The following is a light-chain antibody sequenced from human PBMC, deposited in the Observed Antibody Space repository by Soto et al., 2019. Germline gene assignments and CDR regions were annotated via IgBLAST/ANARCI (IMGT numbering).Light chain of an antibody. V-gene: IGLV2-14*03. Sequence: QSALTQPASVSGSPGQSITISCTGTNSDVGGYNYVSWYQHHPGKAPKLMIYDVSNRPSGVSNRFSGSKSGNTASLTISGLQAEDEADYYCSSYTSSSTPYVVFGGGTKLTVL. CDR2: DVS. CDR1: NSDVGGYNY. CDR3: SSYTSSSTPYVV. J-gene: IGLJ2*01.